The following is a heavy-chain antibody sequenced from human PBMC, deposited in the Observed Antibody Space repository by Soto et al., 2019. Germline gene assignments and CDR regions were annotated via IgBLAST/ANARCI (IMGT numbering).Heavy chain of an antibody. V-gene: IGHV3-53*01. CDR2: IYSGGST. Sequence: RLSCAASGFTVSSNYMSWVRQAPGKGLEGGSVIYSGGSTYYADAVKGRFTISRDNSKNTLYLQMNSLRGEDTAVYYCARAPEGVVSFHWGYYFEYWGQGNLVHVSS. D-gene: IGHD3-22*01. J-gene: IGHJ4*02. CDR1: GFTVSSNY. CDR3: ARAPEGVVSFHWGYYFEY.